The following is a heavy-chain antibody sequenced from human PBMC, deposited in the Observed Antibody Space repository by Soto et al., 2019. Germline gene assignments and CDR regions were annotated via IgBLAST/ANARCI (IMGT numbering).Heavy chain of an antibody. Sequence: HLQLQESGPGLVKHSETLSLTCTVSGGSISSSSYYWVWIRQPPGKGLEWIGSIDYSGSTYYNPSLKSRVTIYVDPSKTQFSLKLSAVTAADTAVYYCARPAYCGGDCYANHFKHWGQGPLVTVSS. D-gene: IGHD2-21*02. J-gene: IGHJ1*01. V-gene: IGHV4-39*01. CDR2: IDYSGST. CDR3: ARPAYCGGDCYANHFKH. CDR1: GGSISSSSYY.